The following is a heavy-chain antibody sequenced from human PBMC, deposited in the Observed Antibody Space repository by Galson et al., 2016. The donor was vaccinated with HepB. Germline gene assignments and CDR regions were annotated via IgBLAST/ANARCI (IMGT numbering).Heavy chain of an antibody. CDR1: GGSISGGYYY. Sequence: LSLTCTVSGGSISGGYYYWGWIRQPPGKGLEWIGNVYDSGTTYYTPSLKSRVSISVDTSKSNFSLNLSSVTAADTAIYFCVRTLKFQDASPKNYYYHAMDVWGKGTTVTVSS. D-gene: IGHD2-15*01. CDR2: VYDSGTT. CDR3: VRTLKFQDASPKNYYYHAMDV. J-gene: IGHJ6*04. V-gene: IGHV4-39*01.